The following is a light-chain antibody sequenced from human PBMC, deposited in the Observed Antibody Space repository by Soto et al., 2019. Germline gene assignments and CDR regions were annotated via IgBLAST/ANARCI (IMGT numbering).Light chain of an antibody. CDR1: SGHSSYA. CDR3: QTWGTDLV. Sequence: QPVLTQSPSASASLGASVKLTCTLSSGHSSYAIAWHQQQPEKGPRYLMKLNSDGSHSKGDGIPDRFSGSSSGAERYLTISSLQSEDEADYYCQTWGTDLVFGGGTKVTVL. CDR2: LNSDGSH. J-gene: IGLJ2*01. V-gene: IGLV4-69*01.